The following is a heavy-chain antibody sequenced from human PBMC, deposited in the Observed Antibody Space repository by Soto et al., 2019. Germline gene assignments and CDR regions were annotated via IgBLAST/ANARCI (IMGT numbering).Heavy chain of an antibody. V-gene: IGHV4-30-2*01. CDR2: IYHSGST. Sequence: QLQLQESGSGLVKPSQTLSLTCAVSGGSISSGGYSWSWIRQPPGKGLEWIGYIYHSGSTYYNPSLKSRVTISVDRSKNQFSLKLSSVTAADTAVYHCARGVGYGDSHELRSYWYFDLWGRGTLVTVSS. CDR3: ARGVGYGDSHELRSYWYFDL. D-gene: IGHD4-17*01. CDR1: GGSISSGGYS. J-gene: IGHJ2*01.